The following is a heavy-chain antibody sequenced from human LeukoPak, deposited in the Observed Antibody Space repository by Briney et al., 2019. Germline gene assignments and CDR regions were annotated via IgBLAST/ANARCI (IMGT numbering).Heavy chain of an antibody. Sequence: GGSLRLSRAASGFTFSSYAMSWVRQAPGKGLEWVSAISGSGGSTYYADSVKGRFTISRDNSKNTLYLQMNSLRAEDTAVYYCAKATIFGVVRNYYFDYWGQGTLVTVSS. CDR1: GFTFSSYA. CDR2: ISGSGGST. V-gene: IGHV3-23*01. CDR3: AKATIFGVVRNYYFDY. D-gene: IGHD3-3*01. J-gene: IGHJ4*02.